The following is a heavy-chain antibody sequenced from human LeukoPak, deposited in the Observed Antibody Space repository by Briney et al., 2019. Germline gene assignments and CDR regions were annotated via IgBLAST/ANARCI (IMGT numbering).Heavy chain of an antibody. D-gene: IGHD2-15*01. CDR1: GFIFYNYA. V-gene: IGHV3-23*01. J-gene: IGHJ4*02. CDR3: AKGLGWQLPGY. Sequence: GGSLRLSCVGSGFIFYNYALHWVRQAPGKGLEWVSSFTTSGDTYYGDSVKGRFTVSSDDSKNTLYLQMNSLRVEDTALYYCAKGLGWQLPGYWGQGTLVTVSS. CDR2: FTTSGDT.